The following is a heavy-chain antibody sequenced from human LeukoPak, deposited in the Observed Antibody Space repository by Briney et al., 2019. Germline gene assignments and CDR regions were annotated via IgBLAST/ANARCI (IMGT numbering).Heavy chain of an antibody. V-gene: IGHV4-38-2*02. Sequence: PSETLSLNXSVSGYSIKTGYYWDWIRPSPGRGLEWIGNIDYAGNTYYNPSLNSRVTMSVDTSKNQFSLKLTAVTAADTATYYCAGTRGGSGTFLSIIDYWGQGTLVTVSS. D-gene: IGHD3-10*01. J-gene: IGHJ4*02. CDR1: GYSIKTGYY. CDR3: AGTRGGSGTFLSIIDY. CDR2: IDYAGNT.